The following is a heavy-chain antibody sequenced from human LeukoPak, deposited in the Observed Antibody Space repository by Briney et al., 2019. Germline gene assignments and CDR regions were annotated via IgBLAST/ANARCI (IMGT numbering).Heavy chain of an antibody. V-gene: IGHV1-69*13. D-gene: IGHD3-22*01. CDR1: GGTFSSYA. Sequence: GASVKVSCKASGGTFSSYAISWVRQAPGQGLEWMGGIIPIFGTANYAQKFQGRVTITADESTSTAYMELSSLRSEDTAVYYCARGEHYYDSSGYYSYLFDYWGQGTLVTVSS. CDR2: IIPIFGTA. J-gene: IGHJ4*02. CDR3: ARGEHYYDSSGYYSYLFDY.